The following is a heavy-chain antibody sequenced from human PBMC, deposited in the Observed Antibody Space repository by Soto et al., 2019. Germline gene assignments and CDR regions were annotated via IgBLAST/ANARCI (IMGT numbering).Heavy chain of an antibody. Sequence: GGSLRLSCAGSGFTFSRYWMSWVRQAPGKGLEWVANIKQDGSENYYVDSVKGRFTISRDNAKNSLYLQMNSLRAEDAAVYYCARDYSLRTYYFDYWGQGTLVTVSS. CDR1: GFTFSRYW. V-gene: IGHV3-7*01. D-gene: IGHD5-18*01. CDR3: ARDYSLRTYYFDY. J-gene: IGHJ4*02. CDR2: IKQDGSEN.